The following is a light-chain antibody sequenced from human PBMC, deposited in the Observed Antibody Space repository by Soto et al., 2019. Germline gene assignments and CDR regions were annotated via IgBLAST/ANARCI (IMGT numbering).Light chain of an antibody. CDR2: GAS. J-gene: IGKJ4*01. CDR1: QSVGSSY. V-gene: IGKV3-20*01. Sequence: EIVLTQSTGTLSLSPGERATLSCRASQSVGSSYLAWYQQKPGQAPRLLIYGASSRATGIPDSFSGSGSGTDFTLTINRLEPEDFAVYYCQQYGDSPPTFGGGSKVEIK. CDR3: QQYGDSPPT.